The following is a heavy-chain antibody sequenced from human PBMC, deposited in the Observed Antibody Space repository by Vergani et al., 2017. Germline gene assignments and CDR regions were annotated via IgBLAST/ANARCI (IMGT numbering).Heavy chain of an antibody. V-gene: IGHV4-61*02. Sequence: QVQLQESGPGLVKPSQTLSLTCTVSGGPFSTGGQSWTWLRQSAGKGLEWIGSIYTSGATNYNPSLRSRAIMSVDASKKLFSLKLTSVTAADTAVYYCARHLRGYSYGVFDYWGQGTLVTVSS. D-gene: IGHD5-18*01. CDR3: ARHLRGYSYGVFDY. J-gene: IGHJ4*02. CDR1: GGPFSTGGQS. CDR2: IYTSGAT.